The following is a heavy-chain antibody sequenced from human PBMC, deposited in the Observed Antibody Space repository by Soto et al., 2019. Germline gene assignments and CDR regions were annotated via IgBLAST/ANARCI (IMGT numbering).Heavy chain of an antibody. D-gene: IGHD3-3*01. CDR2: FYYSGDT. CDR1: GGAISSTAYY. J-gene: IGHJ4*02. CDR3: ARILLFFWGLSESCVVH. V-gene: IGHV4-39*01. Sequence: SETLSLTCTVSGGAISSTAYYWALIRQPPGKELEWIGSFYYSGDTYYNPSLKSRVSISVDTSKNQFSLNLTSVTAADTAVYYCARILLFFWGLSESCVVHWGPAALVTGS.